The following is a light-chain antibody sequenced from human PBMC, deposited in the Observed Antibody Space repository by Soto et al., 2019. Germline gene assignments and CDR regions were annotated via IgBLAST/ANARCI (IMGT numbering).Light chain of an antibody. CDR3: QQYNNWPRT. J-gene: IGKJ1*01. CDR2: GTS. Sequence: EIVLTQSPATLSVSAGERATLSWRASQSLSSNLAWYQQKPGQAPRLLSYGTSTRATGIPARFSGSGSGTEFTLTISSLQSEDFAVYYCQQYNNWPRTFGQGTKVDI. CDR1: QSLSSN. V-gene: IGKV3-15*01.